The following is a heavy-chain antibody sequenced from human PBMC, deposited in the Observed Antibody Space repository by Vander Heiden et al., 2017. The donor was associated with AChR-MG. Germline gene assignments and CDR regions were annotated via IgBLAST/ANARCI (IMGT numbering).Heavy chain of an antibody. CDR2: IYYSGST. Sequence: QVQLQESGPGLVKPSETLSLTCTVSGGSISRYYWSWIRQPPGKGLEWIGYIYYSGSTNYNPSLKSRVTISVDTSKNQFSLKLSSVTAADTAVYYCARTEPYDYVWGSYHAFDYWGQGTLVTVSS. CDR1: GGSISRYY. V-gene: IGHV4-59*01. D-gene: IGHD3-16*02. CDR3: ARTEPYDYVWGSYHAFDY. J-gene: IGHJ4*02.